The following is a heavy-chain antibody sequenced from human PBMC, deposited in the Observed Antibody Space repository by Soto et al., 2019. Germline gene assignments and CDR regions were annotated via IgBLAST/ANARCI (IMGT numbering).Heavy chain of an antibody. Sequence: QVQLQESGPGLVKPSQTLSLTCTVSGGSIGSGDYYWSWIRQLPGKGLEWIGYIYYTGSAYYNPPLQSRVTISVDTSKNQLSLKLTSVTAADTAVYYCARDAGSEAMDVWGQGTTVTVSS. CDR3: ARDAGSEAMDV. CDR1: GGSIGSGDYY. V-gene: IGHV4-31*03. CDR2: IYYTGSA. J-gene: IGHJ6*02. D-gene: IGHD2-15*01.